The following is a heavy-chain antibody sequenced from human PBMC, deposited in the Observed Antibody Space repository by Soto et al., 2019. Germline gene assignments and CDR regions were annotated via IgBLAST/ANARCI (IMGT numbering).Heavy chain of an antibody. Sequence: QLQLQESGPGLVKPSETLSLTCTVSGGSISSSSYYWGWIRQPPGQGLEWIGSIYYSGSTYYNPSLKSRVTISVDTSKNQFSLKLSSVTAADTAVYYCARQDTAMVIIFDYWGQGTLVTVSS. J-gene: IGHJ4*02. V-gene: IGHV4-39*01. CDR3: ARQDTAMVIIFDY. CDR2: IYYSGST. D-gene: IGHD5-18*01. CDR1: GGSISSSSYY.